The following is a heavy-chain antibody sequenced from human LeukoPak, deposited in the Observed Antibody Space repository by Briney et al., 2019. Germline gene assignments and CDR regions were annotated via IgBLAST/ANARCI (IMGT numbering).Heavy chain of an antibody. CDR3: ARHRGFDYGDYELDY. J-gene: IGHJ4*02. Sequence: SETLSLTCAVSGYSISSGYYWDWIRQPPGKGLEWIGSIYHSGSTYYNASLKSRVTISVDTSKNQFSLKLSSVTAADTAVYYCARHRGFDYGDYELDYWGQGTLVTVSS. V-gene: IGHV4-38-2*01. CDR1: GYSISSGYY. D-gene: IGHD4-17*01. CDR2: IYHSGST.